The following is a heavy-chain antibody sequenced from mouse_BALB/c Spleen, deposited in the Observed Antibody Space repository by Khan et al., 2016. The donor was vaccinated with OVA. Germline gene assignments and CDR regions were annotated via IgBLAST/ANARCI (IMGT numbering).Heavy chain of an antibody. CDR3: ARRGLRGDFDY. CDR1: GYTFINYW. Sequence: QMQLEESGAELAKPGASVKMSCKASGYTFINYWILWVKQRPGQGLEWIGYINPSTGYTEYNQNFKDKATLTADKSSSTAYMQLSSLTSEDSPVSYCARRGLRGDFDYWGQGTTLTVSS. J-gene: IGHJ2*01. V-gene: IGHV1-7*01. CDR2: INPSTGYT. D-gene: IGHD1-1*01.